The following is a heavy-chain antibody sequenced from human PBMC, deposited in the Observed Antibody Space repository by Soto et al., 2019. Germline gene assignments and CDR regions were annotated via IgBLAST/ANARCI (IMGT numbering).Heavy chain of an antibody. J-gene: IGHJ6*03. V-gene: IGHV4-59*01. D-gene: IGHD3-10*01. CDR3: ARGYYGSGTTDYMDV. CDR2: IYYSGST. CDR1: GGSISSYY. Sequence: QVQLQESGPGLVKPSETLSLTCTVSGGSISSYYWSWIRQPPGKGLEWIGYIYYSGSTNYNPSLKSRVTISVDTSKNQFSLKLCSVTAADTAVYYCARGYYGSGTTDYMDVWGIGTTVTVSS.